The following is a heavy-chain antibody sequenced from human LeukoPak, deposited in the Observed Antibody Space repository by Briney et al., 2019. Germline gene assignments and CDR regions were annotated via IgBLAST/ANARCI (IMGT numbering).Heavy chain of an antibody. V-gene: IGHV1-18*01. J-gene: IGHJ4*02. D-gene: IGHD2-2*01. CDR1: GYTFTSYG. Sequence: SVKVSCKASGYTFTSYGISWVRQAPGQGLEWMGWISAYNGNINYAQKLQGRVTMTTDTSTSTAYMELRSLRSDDTAVYYCARDLGYCSSTSCRIDYWGQGTLVTVSS. CDR2: ISAYNGNI. CDR3: ARDLGYCSSTSCRIDY.